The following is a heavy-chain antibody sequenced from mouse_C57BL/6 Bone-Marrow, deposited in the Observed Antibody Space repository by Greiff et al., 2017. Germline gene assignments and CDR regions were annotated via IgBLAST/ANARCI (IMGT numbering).Heavy chain of an antibody. Sequence: EVKLMESGGGLVQPGGSLSLSCAASGFTFTDYYMSWVRQPPGKALEWLGFIRNTANGYTTEYSASVQGRFPISRDNSQSILYLQMNALRAEDSATYYCARILDWYFDVWGTGTTVTVSS. CDR2: IRNTANGYTT. V-gene: IGHV7-3*01. CDR3: ARILDWYFDV. CDR1: GFTFTDYY. J-gene: IGHJ1*03.